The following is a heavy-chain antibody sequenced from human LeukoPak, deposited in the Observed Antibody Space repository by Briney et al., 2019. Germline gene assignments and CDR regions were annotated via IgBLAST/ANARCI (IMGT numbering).Heavy chain of an antibody. D-gene: IGHD6-13*01. CDR2: IYSGGST. CDR3: ARVGADPRIAAYCYYYMDV. J-gene: IGHJ6*03. CDR1: GFTVSHSY. Sequence: GGSLRLSCAAFGFTVSHSYMSWVRQAPGKGLEWVSVIYSGGSTYYADSLKGRFIISRDNSKNTLYLQMNSLRPEDTAVYYCARVGADPRIAAYCYYYMDVWGRGTTVTVSS. V-gene: IGHV3-66*02.